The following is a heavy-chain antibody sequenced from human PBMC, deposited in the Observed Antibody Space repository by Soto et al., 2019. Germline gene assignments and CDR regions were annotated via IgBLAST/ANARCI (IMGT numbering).Heavy chain of an antibody. Sequence: QVQLQQWGAGLLKPSETLSLTCAVYGGSFSGYYWSWIRQPPGKGLEWIGEINHSGSTNYNPSLKRRVXXSXDXXKTRFSLKLSSVTAAATAVYYCARGIRGYIPRFDYWGQGTLVTVSS. CDR2: INHSGST. D-gene: IGHD5-18*01. J-gene: IGHJ4*02. CDR3: ARGIRGYIPRFDY. CDR1: GGSFSGYY. V-gene: IGHV4-34*01.